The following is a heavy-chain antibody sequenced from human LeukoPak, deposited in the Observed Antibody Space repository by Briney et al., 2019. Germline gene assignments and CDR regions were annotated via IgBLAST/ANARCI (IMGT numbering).Heavy chain of an antibody. Sequence: GASVKVSCKASGGTFGSYAISWVRQAPGQGLEWMGRIIPILGIANYAQKFQGRVTITADKSTSTAYMELSSLRSEDTAVYYCAREALAPGIAAAGEFQHWGQGTLVTVSS. CDR1: GGTFGSYA. V-gene: IGHV1-69*04. J-gene: IGHJ1*01. CDR3: AREALAPGIAAAGEFQH. CDR2: IIPILGIA. D-gene: IGHD6-13*01.